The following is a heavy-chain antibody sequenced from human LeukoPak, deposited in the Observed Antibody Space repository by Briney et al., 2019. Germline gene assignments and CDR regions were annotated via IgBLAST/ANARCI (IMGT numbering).Heavy chain of an antibody. J-gene: IGHJ4*02. CDR1: GGSISSDSHY. V-gene: IGHV4-39*01. CDR2: MYYSGNT. D-gene: IGHD3-10*01. CDR3: ARLIGLWFPFDY. Sequence: KTSXTLSLTCIVSGGSISSDSHYWGWIRQPRGKGVGWIGTMYYSGNTYYNPSHKSRVTICVNATKNKCSLRLSSVTAADTAVYYCARLIGLWFPFDYWGQGALVAVSS.